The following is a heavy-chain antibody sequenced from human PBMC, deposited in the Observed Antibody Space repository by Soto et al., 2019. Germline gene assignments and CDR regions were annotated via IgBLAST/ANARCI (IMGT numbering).Heavy chain of an antibody. CDR2: IYPSDSDI. D-gene: IGHD2-2*01. CDR3: ARQDYSNYRGGMDV. Sequence: HGESPKISCKTSGYSFTSHWIAWVRQMPGKGLEWMGIIYPSDSDIRYRPSFQGQVTISVDKSISTAYLQWSSLKASDTATYYCARQDYSNYRGGMDVWGQGTTVTVSS. J-gene: IGHJ6*02. CDR1: GYSFTSHW. V-gene: IGHV5-51*01.